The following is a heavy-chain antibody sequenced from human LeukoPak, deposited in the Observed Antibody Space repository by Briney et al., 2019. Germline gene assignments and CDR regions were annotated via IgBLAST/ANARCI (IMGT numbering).Heavy chain of an antibody. Sequence: ASVKVSCKASGYTFTGYYMHWVRQAPGQGLEWMGWINPNSGGTNYAQKFQGRVTMTRNTSISTAYMELSSLRSEDTAVYYCARGRGPTRGVLRFLAFDPWGQGTLVTVSS. CDR3: ARGRGPTRGVLRFLAFDP. J-gene: IGHJ5*02. D-gene: IGHD3-3*01. CDR2: INPNSGGT. CDR1: GYTFTGYY. V-gene: IGHV1-2*02.